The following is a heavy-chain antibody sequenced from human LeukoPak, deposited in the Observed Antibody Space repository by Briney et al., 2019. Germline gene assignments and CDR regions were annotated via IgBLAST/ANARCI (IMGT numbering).Heavy chain of an antibody. V-gene: IGHV3-23*01. CDR2: IRPRGEAT. Sequence: GGSLRLSCAASVFSFTSYAMTWVRQVPGKGLKSGSAIRPRGEATFYADSVKGRFTVSRDNSKNTRYLQMNRLRAEDTALYYCAREGPDMTASHFDYWGQGTLVAVSS. D-gene: IGHD2-21*02. CDR1: VFSFTSYA. CDR3: AREGPDMTASHFDY. J-gene: IGHJ4*02.